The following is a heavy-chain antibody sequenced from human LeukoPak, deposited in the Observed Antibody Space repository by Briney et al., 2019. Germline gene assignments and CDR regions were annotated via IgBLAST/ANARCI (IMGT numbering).Heavy chain of an antibody. V-gene: IGHV3-74*01. CDR1: GFRFSDYW. Sequence: GGSLRLSCAVSGFRFSDYWMHWVRQAPGKGLAWVSRIDSDGSFTDYADSVKGRFTISRDNAKNTLYLQMNSLRAEETAVYYCVRGSLQPGVDYWGQGTLVTVSS. CDR3: VRGSLQPGVDY. D-gene: IGHD1-1*01. J-gene: IGHJ4*02. CDR2: IDSDGSFT.